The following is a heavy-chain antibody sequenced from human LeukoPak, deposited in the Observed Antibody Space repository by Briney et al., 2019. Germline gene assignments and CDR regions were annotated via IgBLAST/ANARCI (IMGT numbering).Heavy chain of an antibody. V-gene: IGHV4-30-4*08. CDR2: IYYSGST. CDR1: GGSISSGDYY. D-gene: IGHD3-10*01. CDR3: ARAFPRGDAFDI. J-gene: IGHJ3*02. Sequence: TLSLTCTVSGGSISSGDYYWSWIRQPPGKGLEWIGYIYYSGSTYYNPSLKSRVTISVDTSKNQFSLKLSSVTAADTAVYYCARAFPRGDAFDIWGQGTMVTVSS.